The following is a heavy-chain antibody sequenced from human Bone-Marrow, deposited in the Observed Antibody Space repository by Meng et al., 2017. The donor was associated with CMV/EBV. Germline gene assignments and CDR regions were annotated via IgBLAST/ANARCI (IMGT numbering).Heavy chain of an antibody. CDR2: IAFDGSNE. D-gene: IGHD1-26*01. CDR3: ARGTRPYSGSYYGGDFDY. Sequence: GESLKISCAASGFTFSGYAMHWVRQAPGKGLEWVAVIAFDGSNEYYADSVKGRFTISRDNSKNTLYLQMNSLRAEDTAVFYCARGTRPYSGSYYGGDFDYWGQGTLVTVSS. J-gene: IGHJ4*02. CDR1: GFTFSGYA. V-gene: IGHV3-30*04.